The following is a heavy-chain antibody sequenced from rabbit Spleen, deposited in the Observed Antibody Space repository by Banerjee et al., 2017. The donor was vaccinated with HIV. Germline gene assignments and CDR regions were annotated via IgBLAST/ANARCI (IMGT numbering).Heavy chain of an antibody. Sequence: QQQLVESGGGLVQPEGSLTLTGKASGFSFSDRDVMCWVRQAPGKGLEWIACINAATGKPVYATWAKGRFTISRTSSTTVTLRMTSLTAADRATYFCARDLVGVIGWNFYLWGPGTLVTVS. V-gene: IGHV1S45*01. D-gene: IGHD1-1*01. CDR2: INAATGKP. CDR1: GFSFSDRDV. J-gene: IGHJ4*01. CDR3: ARDLVGVIGWNFYL.